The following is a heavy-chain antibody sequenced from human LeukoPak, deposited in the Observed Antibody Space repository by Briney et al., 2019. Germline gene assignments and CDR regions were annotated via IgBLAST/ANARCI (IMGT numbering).Heavy chain of an antibody. CDR3: ARESYGSGRYPYFDS. CDR2: IWYGGNNK. CDR1: GFTFYNYG. Sequence: PGGSLTLSCVASGFTFYNYGIHWVRQAPGKGLEWVTVIWYGGNNKYYADSDEGLFTISRDHSKTMVYVEMNLQNVEDTALYYCARESYGSGRYPYFDSWGQGALVTVSS. J-gene: IGHJ4*02. D-gene: IGHD3-10*01. V-gene: IGHV3-33*01.